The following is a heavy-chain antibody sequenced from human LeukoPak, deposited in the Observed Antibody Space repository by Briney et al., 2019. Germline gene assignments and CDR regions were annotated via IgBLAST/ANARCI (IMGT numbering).Heavy chain of an antibody. CDR1: GYTLTELS. V-gene: IGHV1-24*01. Sequence: ASVKVSCKVSGYTLTELSMHWVRQAPGKGLEWMGGFDPEDGETIYAQKFQGRVTMTEDTSTDAAYMELSSLRSEDTAVYYCATGRYYGSGSYVGYYFDYWGQGTLVTVSS. CDR3: ATGRYYGSGSYVGYYFDY. CDR2: FDPEDGET. J-gene: IGHJ4*02. D-gene: IGHD3-10*01.